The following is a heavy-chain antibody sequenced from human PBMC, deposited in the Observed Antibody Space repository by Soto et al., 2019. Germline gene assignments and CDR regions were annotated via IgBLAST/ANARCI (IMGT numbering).Heavy chain of an antibody. CDR2: INSDGGTT. D-gene: IGHD3-16*01. CDR3: ARGVPGHYAMDV. CDR1: GFTFSNYW. Sequence: EVQLVESGGGLVQPGGSLRLSCAGSGFTFSNYWIHWVRQGPGKGLVWVSRINSDGGTTNYADSAKGRFTISRDNAENTVYLRINSLRVDDTATYYCARGVPGHYAMDVWGQGTTVTVSS. V-gene: IGHV3-74*01. J-gene: IGHJ6*02.